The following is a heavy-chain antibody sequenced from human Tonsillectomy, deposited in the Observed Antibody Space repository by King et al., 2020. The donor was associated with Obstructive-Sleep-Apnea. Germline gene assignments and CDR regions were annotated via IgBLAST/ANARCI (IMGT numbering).Heavy chain of an antibody. CDR2: IYYSGST. Sequence: VQLVESGPGLAKPSETLSLTCTVSGGSISSYYWSWIRQPPGKGLEWIGYIYYSGSTNYNPSLKSRVTISVDTSKNQFSLKLSSVTAADTAVYYCARQWQQLTSGVDYFDYWGQGTLVTVSS. V-gene: IGHV4-59*08. CDR3: ARQWQQLTSGVDYFDY. D-gene: IGHD6-13*01. CDR1: GGSISSYY. J-gene: IGHJ4*02.